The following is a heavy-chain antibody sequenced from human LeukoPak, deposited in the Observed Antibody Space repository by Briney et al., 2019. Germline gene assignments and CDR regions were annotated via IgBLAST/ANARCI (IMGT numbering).Heavy chain of an antibody. J-gene: IGHJ4*02. Sequence: GGSLRLSCAASGFTFSSYAMSWVRQAPGKGLEWVSAISGSGGGTYYADSVKGRFTISRDISKNTLYLQMNSLRTEDTAVYYCAKRQSREFDYWGQGTLVTVSS. CDR1: GFTFSSYA. CDR2: ISGSGGGT. CDR3: AKRQSREFDY. V-gene: IGHV3-23*01.